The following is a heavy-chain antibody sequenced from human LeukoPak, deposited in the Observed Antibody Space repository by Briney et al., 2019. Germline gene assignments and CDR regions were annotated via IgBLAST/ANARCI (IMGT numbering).Heavy chain of an antibody. CDR2: IYYAGSTYFPGST. J-gene: IGHJ4*02. D-gene: IGHD3-22*01. Sequence: PSETLSLTCTASGGSIGSTTYYWGWIRQPPGKGLEWIGSIYYAGSTYFPGSTYYPPSLQRRVTISVDTSKNQFSLKLSSVTAADTAVYYRARHDYYDSSGYLYYFDYWGQGTLVTVSS. CDR3: ARHDYYDSSGYLYYFDY. V-gene: IGHV4-39*01. CDR1: GGSIGSTTYY.